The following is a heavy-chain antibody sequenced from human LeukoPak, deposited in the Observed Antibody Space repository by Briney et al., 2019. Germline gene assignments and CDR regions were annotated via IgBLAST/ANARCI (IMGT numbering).Heavy chain of an antibody. CDR1: GFTFSSYA. CDR2: ISYDGSNK. J-gene: IGHJ6*04. CDR3: ARGGGYGDYGPNYYYYYGMDV. V-gene: IGHV3-30*04. D-gene: IGHD4-17*01. Sequence: GRSLRLSCAASGFTFSSYAMHWVRQALGKGLECVAVISYDGSNKYYADSVKGRFTISRDNSKNTLYLQMNSLRAEDTAVYYCARGGGYGDYGPNYYYYYGMDVWGKGTTVTVSS.